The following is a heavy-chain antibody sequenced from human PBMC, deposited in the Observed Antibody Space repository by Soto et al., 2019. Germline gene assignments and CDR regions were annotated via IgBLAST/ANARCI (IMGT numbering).Heavy chain of an antibody. CDR3: ASSDCSSTSCYSYYYYGMDV. CDR2: ISSSSSTI. J-gene: IGHJ6*02. D-gene: IGHD2-2*01. CDR1: GFTFSSYS. Sequence: PGGSLRLSCAASGFTFSSYSMNWVRQAPGKGLEWVSYISSSSSTIYYADSVKGRFTISRDNAKNSLYLQMNSLRDEDTAVYYCASSDCSSTSCYSYYYYGMDVWGQGTTVTV. V-gene: IGHV3-48*02.